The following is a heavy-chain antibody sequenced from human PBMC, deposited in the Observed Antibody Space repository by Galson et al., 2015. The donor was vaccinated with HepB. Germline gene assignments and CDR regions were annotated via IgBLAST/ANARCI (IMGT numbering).Heavy chain of an antibody. D-gene: IGHD1-26*01. CDR1: GFTFSSHA. CDR3: ARREIDY. Sequence: SLRLSCAAPGFTFSSHAMHWVRQAPGKGLEWVAVVSYDGSSKYYADSVKCRFTISRDNSKKTLYLQMNSLRAEDTAVYFCARREIDYWGQGTLVTVSS. V-gene: IGHV3-30*04. CDR2: VSYDGSSK. J-gene: IGHJ4*02.